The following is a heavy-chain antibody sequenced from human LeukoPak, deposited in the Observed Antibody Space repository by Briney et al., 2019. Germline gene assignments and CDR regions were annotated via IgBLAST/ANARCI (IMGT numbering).Heavy chain of an antibody. CDR1: GYSFTSYW. V-gene: IGHV1-18*04. CDR3: ARGADWGLGYYYYMDV. Sequence: GESLKISCKGSGYSFTSYWIGWVRQAPGQGLEWMGWISAYNGNTNYAQKLQGRVTMTTDTSTSTAYMELRSLRSDDTAVYYCARGADWGLGYYYYMDVWGKGTTVTVSS. CDR2: ISAYNGNT. J-gene: IGHJ6*03. D-gene: IGHD7-27*01.